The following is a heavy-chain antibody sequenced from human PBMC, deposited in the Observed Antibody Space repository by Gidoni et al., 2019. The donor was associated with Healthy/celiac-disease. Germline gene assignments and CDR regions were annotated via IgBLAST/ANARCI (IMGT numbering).Heavy chain of an antibody. CDR3: ARVSRGYSYGFDY. V-gene: IGHV3-13*04. CDR2: IGTAGDT. Sequence: EVQLVESGGGLVQPGGSLRLSCAASGFTFSSYDMHWVRQATGKGLEWVSVIGTAGDTYYPGSVKGRFTISRENAKNSLYLQMNSLRAGDTAVYYCARVSRGYSYGFDYWGQGTLVTVSS. D-gene: IGHD5-18*01. J-gene: IGHJ4*02. CDR1: GFTFSSYD.